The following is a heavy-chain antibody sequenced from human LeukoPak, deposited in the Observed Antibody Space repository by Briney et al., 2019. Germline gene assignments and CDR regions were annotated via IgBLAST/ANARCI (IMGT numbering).Heavy chain of an antibody. Sequence: GASVKVSCKAFGYTFTSNYMHWVRQAPGQGLEWMGWINPNSGGTNYAQKFQGRVTMTRDTSISTAYMELSRLRSDDTAVYYCALWALGTGMDVWGKGTTVTISS. D-gene: IGHD3-10*01. CDR3: ALWALGTGMDV. CDR1: GYTFTSNY. CDR2: INPNSGGT. J-gene: IGHJ6*04. V-gene: IGHV1-2*02.